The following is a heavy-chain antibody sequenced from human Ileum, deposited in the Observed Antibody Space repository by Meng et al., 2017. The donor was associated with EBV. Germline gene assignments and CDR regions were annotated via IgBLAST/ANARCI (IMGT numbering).Heavy chain of an antibody. J-gene: IGHJ5*01. CDR3: ARVERGVKFDK. CDR1: GYTFSNYA. CDR2: INADNGNT. D-gene: IGHD2-21*01. V-gene: IGHV1-3*01. Sequence: QVHLLQSGAEVKKPGASVKLSCKASGYTFSNYAIQWVRQAPGQRPEWMGWINADNGNTKYSQKFQGRVTTTRNTPASTVYMDVRSLRSEDTAVYFCARVERGVKFDKWGQGTLVTVSS.